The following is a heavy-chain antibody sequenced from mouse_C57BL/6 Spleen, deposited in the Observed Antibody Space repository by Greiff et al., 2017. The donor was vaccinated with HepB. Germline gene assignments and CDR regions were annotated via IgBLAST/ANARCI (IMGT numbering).Heavy chain of an antibody. Sequence: QVQLQQPGTELVKPGASVKLSCKASGYTFTSYWMHWVKQRPGQGLEWIGNINPSNGGTNYNEKFKSKATLTVDKSSSTACMQLSSLTSEDAAVYYCARWGDGYGSSSYFDVWGTGTTVTVSS. CDR1: GYTFTSYW. D-gene: IGHD1-1*01. J-gene: IGHJ1*03. V-gene: IGHV1-53*01. CDR2: INPSNGGT. CDR3: ARWGDGYGSSSYFDV.